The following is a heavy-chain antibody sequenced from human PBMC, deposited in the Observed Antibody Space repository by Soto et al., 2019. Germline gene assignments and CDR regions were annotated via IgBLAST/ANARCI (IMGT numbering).Heavy chain of an antibody. CDR2: IHSNGGT. CDR3: ARGEPGPRDGLFISEYLGC. CDR1: TASLSDYY. J-gene: IGHJ4*02. Sequence: SETLSHTCSVSTASLSDYYWNWIRQPPGKRLEWIGYIHSNGGTSYNSSLKSRVTISIDSSKKQFSLRLKAVTAADTAVYFCARGEPGPRDGLFISEYLGCWGERTLVTLAS. V-gene: IGHV4-59*12. D-gene: IGHD3-9*01.